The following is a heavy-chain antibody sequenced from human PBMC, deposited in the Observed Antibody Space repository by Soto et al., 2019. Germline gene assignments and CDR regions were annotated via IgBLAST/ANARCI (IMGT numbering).Heavy chain of an antibody. Sequence: SQTLSLTCAISGDSVSSNSAAWNWIRQSPSRGLECLGRTYYRSKWYNDYAVSVKSRITINPDTSKNQFSLQLNSVTPEDTAVYYCARDLTGDRRGNEFYFDYWGQGTLVTVSS. J-gene: IGHJ4*02. CDR1: GDSVSSNSAA. CDR2: TYYRSKWYN. D-gene: IGHD7-27*01. V-gene: IGHV6-1*01. CDR3: ARDLTGDRRGNEFYFDY.